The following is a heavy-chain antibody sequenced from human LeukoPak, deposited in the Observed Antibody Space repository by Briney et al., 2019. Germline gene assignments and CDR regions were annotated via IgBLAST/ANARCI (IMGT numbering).Heavy chain of an antibody. V-gene: IGHV1-69*13. CDR1: GGTFSSYA. Sequence: GASVKVSCKASGGTFSSYAISWVRQAPGQGLEWMGGIIPIFGTANYAQKFQGRVTITADESTSTAYMELSSLRSEDTAVYYCASPAPGLLVGATIFGMDVWGQGTTVTVPS. J-gene: IGHJ6*02. CDR3: ASPAPGLLVGATIFGMDV. CDR2: IIPIFGTA. D-gene: IGHD1-26*01.